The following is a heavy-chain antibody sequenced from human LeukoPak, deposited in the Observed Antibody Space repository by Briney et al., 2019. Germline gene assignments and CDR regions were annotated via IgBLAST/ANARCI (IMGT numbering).Heavy chain of an antibody. CDR2: ISYDGSNK. D-gene: IGHD5-12*01. CDR1: GFTFSSYA. Sequence: GGSLRLSCAASGFTFSSYAMHWVRQAPGKGLEWVAVISYDGSNKYYADSVKGRFTISRDNSKNKLYLQMNSLRAEDTAVYYCARDGVPYVDITADFDYWGQGTLVTVSS. J-gene: IGHJ4*02. CDR3: ARDGVPYVDITADFDY. V-gene: IGHV3-30-3*01.